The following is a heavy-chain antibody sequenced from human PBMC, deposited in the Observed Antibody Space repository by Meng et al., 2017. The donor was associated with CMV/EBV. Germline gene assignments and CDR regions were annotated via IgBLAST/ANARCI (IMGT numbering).Heavy chain of an antibody. Sequence: QVQLQESVPGLVKPSQTLSLTCTVSGGSLSSCDYSWDWIRQPPGKGMELIGYVHYSGSTYYNPSLKSRVTISVETSKNQYSLKLSSVTAADTAVYYCARVGRTGCYDYWGQGTLVTVSS. J-gene: IGHJ4*02. CDR2: VHYSGST. D-gene: IGHD2-2*01. CDR3: ARVGRTGCYDY. CDR1: GGSLSSCDYS. V-gene: IGHV4-30-4*08.